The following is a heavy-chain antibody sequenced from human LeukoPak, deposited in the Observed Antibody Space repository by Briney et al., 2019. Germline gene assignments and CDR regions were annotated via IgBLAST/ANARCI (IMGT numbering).Heavy chain of an antibody. CDR1: GGSISSGGYS. CDR2: IYHSGST. D-gene: IGHD3-10*01. Sequence: SETLSLTCAVSGGSISSGGYSWSWIRQPPGKGLEWIGYIYHSGSTYYNPSLKSRVTIPVDRSKNQFSLKLSSVTAADTAVYYCARVSLVRGAPDYYFDYWGQGTLVTVSS. CDR3: ARVSLVRGAPDYYFDY. J-gene: IGHJ4*02. V-gene: IGHV4-30-2*01.